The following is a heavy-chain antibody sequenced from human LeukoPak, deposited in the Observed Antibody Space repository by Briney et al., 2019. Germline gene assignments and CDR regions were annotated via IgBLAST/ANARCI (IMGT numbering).Heavy chain of an antibody. CDR3: ARFTLGSGSYWVFDY. CDR2: ISADSATT. J-gene: IGHJ4*02. D-gene: IGHD1-26*01. Sequence: GGSLRLSCAASGFNFGSYSMTWVRQAPGKGLEWVSVISADSATTFYADSVKGRFTISRDNAKNSLYLQMNSLRAEDTAVYYCARFTLGSGSYWVFDYWGQGTLVTVSS. V-gene: IGHV3-23*01. CDR1: GFNFGSYS.